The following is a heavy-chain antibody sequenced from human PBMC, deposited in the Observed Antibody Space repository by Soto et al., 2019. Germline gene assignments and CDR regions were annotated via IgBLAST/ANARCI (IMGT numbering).Heavy chain of an antibody. J-gene: IGHJ5*02. Sequence: TQSLVGTVSGGGLCSGCFYWSWFRQPPGRGLEWIWYISYSGTTYYNTSLKSRFTISVDRSKNQLYLKLNSVTDADTAVYYCARGGPTGGSYKQNWLDPWGRGTLGTVSS. D-gene: IGHD2-15*01. CDR2: ISYSGTT. CDR1: GGGLCSGCFY. V-gene: IGHV4-30-4*01. CDR3: ARGGPTGGSYKQNWLDP.